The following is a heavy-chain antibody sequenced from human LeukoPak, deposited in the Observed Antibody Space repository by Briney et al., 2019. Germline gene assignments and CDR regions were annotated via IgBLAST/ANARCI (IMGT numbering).Heavy chain of an antibody. D-gene: IGHD3-10*01. CDR1: GDYLSSYY. Sequence: PSETLSLTCSVSGDYLSSYYWSWIRQPPGKRLGWIGYIYYSGTTKYNPSLRSRVTISLDTSKNQFSLKLSSVTAADTAVYYCARGGYFGSGSYLDYWGQGTLVSVSS. J-gene: IGHJ4*02. CDR2: IYYSGTT. V-gene: IGHV4-59*01. CDR3: ARGGYFGSGSYLDY.